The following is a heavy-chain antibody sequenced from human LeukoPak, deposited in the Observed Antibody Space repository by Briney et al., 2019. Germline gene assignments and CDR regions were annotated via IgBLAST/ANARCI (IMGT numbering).Heavy chain of an antibody. Sequence: SETLSLTCTVSGGSISSYYWSWIRLPPGKGLEWIGYIDYSGSTNYNPSLRSRVTVSVDTSKNQFSLKLTSVTAADTAVYYCARDQAGYYCMDVWGKGTTVTVSS. CDR2: IDYSGST. CDR3: ARDQAGYYCMDV. CDR1: GGSISSYY. V-gene: IGHV4-59*01. J-gene: IGHJ6*03.